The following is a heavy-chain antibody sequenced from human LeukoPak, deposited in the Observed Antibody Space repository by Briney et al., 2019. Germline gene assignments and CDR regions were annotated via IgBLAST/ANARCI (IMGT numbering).Heavy chain of an antibody. J-gene: IGHJ6*04. V-gene: IGHV4-34*01. Sequence: SETLSLTCAVYGGSFSGYYWTWIRQPPGKGLEWIGEINHSGSASYNPSLKSRVTISVDTSKNQFSLKLSSVTAADTAVYYCARAITMVRGVRRYYGMDVWGKGTTVTVSS. CDR3: ARAITMVRGVRRYYGMDV. CDR2: INHSGSA. CDR1: GGSFSGYY. D-gene: IGHD3-10*01.